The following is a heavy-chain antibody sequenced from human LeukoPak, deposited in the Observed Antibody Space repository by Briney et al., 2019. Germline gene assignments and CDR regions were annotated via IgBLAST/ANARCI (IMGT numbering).Heavy chain of an antibody. CDR1: GYRFTTDY. V-gene: IGHV5-51*01. D-gene: IGHD3-22*01. CDR2: IYPDDSET. Sequence: GESLKISCKASGYRFTTDYIGWVRQMPGKGLEWMGIIYPDDSETNYSPSFQGPVSMSVDKSITTAYLQWSSLKASDTAMYYCARQAYGSHFDAFDIWGQGTMVTVSS. J-gene: IGHJ3*02. CDR3: ARQAYGSHFDAFDI.